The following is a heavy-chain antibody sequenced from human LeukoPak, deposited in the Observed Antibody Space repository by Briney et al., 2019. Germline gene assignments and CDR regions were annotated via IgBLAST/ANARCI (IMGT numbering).Heavy chain of an antibody. J-gene: IGHJ3*02. D-gene: IGHD3-3*01. CDR2: IQTKTDGGTT. CDR3: ATVGGVLITNDAFDI. Sequence: GRSLRLSCAASGFTFSNAWMNWVRQAPGKGLEWVGRIQTKTDGGTTDYAAPVKGRFTISRDESKNTLYLQMSSLKTEDTAVYYCATVGGVLITNDAFDIWGQGTMVTVSS. CDR1: GFTFSNAW. V-gene: IGHV3-15*01.